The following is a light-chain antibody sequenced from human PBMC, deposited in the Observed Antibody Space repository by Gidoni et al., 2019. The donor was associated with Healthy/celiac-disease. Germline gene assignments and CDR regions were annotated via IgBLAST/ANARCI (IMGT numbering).Light chain of an antibody. CDR3: QAWDRRTVK. J-gene: IGLJ2*01. CDR2: KDS. V-gene: IGLV3-1*01. CDR1: KLGDKY. Sequence: SYELPQPPSVSVSPVHTASITCSVDKLGDKYACWYQQKPGQYPVLVIYKDSKRTSGIPERFSGYNSGNKANLTISGTQAMNEAEYYCQAWDRRTVKFGGGTKMSVI.